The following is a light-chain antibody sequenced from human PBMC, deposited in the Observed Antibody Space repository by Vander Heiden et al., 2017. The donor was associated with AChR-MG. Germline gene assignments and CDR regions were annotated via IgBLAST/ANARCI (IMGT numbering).Light chain of an antibody. CDR1: QSILYSANKRNY. CDR2: WAS. CDR3: QQYYSIPWT. Sequence: DIVMTQSPDSLAVSLGARATINCKSSQSILYSANKRNYLAWYQQKAGQSPKLLIYWASTRESGVPDRFSGGESGTDFTLTISSLQAEDVAVYYCQQYYSIPWTFGQGTKVEIK. J-gene: IGKJ1*01. V-gene: IGKV4-1*01.